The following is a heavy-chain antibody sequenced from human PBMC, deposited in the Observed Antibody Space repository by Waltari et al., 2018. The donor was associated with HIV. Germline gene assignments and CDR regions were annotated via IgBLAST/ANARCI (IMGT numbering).Heavy chain of an antibody. V-gene: IGHV3-49*03. J-gene: IGHJ4*02. D-gene: IGHD3-10*01. CDR2: SRSKPHVGTT. CDR1: GFNFAAYS. Sequence: EVQLVESGGGLAQPGRSLGMSCLGSGFNFAAYSVRWFRQAPGKRLRWVGVSRSKPHVGTTEYAASGKGRFSISRDDTNNIAYLQMNSLTVEDTAVYYCIRNQVFYFDYWGQGALSPSPQ. CDR3: IRNQVFYFDY.